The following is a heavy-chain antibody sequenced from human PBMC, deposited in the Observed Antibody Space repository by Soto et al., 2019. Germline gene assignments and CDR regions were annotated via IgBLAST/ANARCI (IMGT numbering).Heavy chain of an antibody. Sequence: QVQLVQSGAEVKKPGASVKVSCKASGYTFTSYAVHWVRQAPGQRLEWMGWINAGNGNTKYSQKFQGRVTITRDTSASTAYMELSSLRSEDTAVYYCARASRYSGYDYDYWGQGTLVTVSS. CDR3: ARASRYSGYDYDY. D-gene: IGHD5-12*01. CDR2: INAGNGNT. V-gene: IGHV1-3*01. J-gene: IGHJ4*02. CDR1: GYTFTSYA.